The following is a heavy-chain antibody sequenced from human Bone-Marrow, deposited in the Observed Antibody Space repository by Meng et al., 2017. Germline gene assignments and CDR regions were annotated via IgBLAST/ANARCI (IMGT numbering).Heavy chain of an antibody. CDR1: GGSIRSSNW. D-gene: IGHD3-22*01. CDR3: ARDSRTYYYDSSGYTFDY. V-gene: IGHV4-4*02. CDR2: IYHSGST. J-gene: IGHJ4*02. Sequence: GQPQGAGPGLVKPSGTLSLTGAGFGGSIRSSNWWSWVRQPPGKGLEWIGEIYHSGSTNYNPSLKSRVTISVDKSKNQFSLKLSSVTAADTAVYYCARDSRTYYYDSSGYTFDYWGQGTLVTVSS.